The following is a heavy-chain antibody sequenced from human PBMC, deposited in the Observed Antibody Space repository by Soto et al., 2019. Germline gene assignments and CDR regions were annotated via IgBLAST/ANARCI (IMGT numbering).Heavy chain of an antibody. Sequence: ASVKVSCKASGGTFSSYAISWVRQAPGQGLEWMGGIIPIFGTANYAQKFQGRVTITADESTSTAYMELSSLRSEDTAVYYCARRGELLDYYYGMDVWGQGTTVTVSS. CDR2: IIPIFGTA. J-gene: IGHJ6*02. D-gene: IGHD1-26*01. V-gene: IGHV1-69*13. CDR3: ARRGELLDYYYGMDV. CDR1: GGTFSSYA.